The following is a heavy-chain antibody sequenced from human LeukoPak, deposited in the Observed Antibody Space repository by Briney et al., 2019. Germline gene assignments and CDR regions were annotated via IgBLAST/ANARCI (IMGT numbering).Heavy chain of an antibody. Sequence: SETLSLTCTVSGGSISSGDYYWSWIRQPPGKGLEWIGYIYYSGSTYYNPSLKSRVTISVDTSKNQFSLKLSSVTVADTAVYYCARGRFGELLGDYFDYWGQGTLVTVSS. CDR2: IYYSGST. CDR1: GGSISSGDYY. D-gene: IGHD3-10*01. J-gene: IGHJ4*02. V-gene: IGHV4-30-4*01. CDR3: ARGRFGELLGDYFDY.